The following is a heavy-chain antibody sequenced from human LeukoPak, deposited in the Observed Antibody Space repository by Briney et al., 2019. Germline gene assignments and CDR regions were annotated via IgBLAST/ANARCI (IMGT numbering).Heavy chain of an antibody. V-gene: IGHV3-53*01. D-gene: IGHD7-27*01. Sequence: GGSLRLSCAASGFTVSSSYMTWVRQAPGKGLEWVSVIYSGGNTYYADSVKGRFTISRDNSKNTLYLQMNSLRAEDTAVYYCAIDPNWGMDYWGQGVLVTVSS. J-gene: IGHJ4*02. CDR1: GFTVSSSY. CDR3: AIDPNWGMDY. CDR2: IYSGGNT.